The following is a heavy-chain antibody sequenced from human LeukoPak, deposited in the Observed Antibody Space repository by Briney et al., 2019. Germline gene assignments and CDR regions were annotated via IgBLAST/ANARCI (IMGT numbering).Heavy chain of an antibody. V-gene: IGHV3-11*04. CDR1: GFTFSDYY. Sequence: PGGSLRLSCAASGFTFSDYYMSWIRQAPGKGLEWVSYISSSGSTIYYADSVRGRFTISRDNAKNSLYLQMNGLRAEDTAAYYCARGATDITRWFDPWGQGTLVIVSS. CDR3: ARGATDITRWFDP. CDR2: ISSSGSTI. J-gene: IGHJ5*02. D-gene: IGHD3-3*01.